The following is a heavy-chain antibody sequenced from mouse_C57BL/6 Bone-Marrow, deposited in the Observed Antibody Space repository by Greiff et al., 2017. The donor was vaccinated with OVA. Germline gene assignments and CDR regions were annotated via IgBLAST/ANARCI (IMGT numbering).Heavy chain of an antibody. V-gene: IGHV1-81*01. CDR1: GYTFTSYG. CDR3: AREEGLRRRYAMDY. Sequence: VQLVESGAELARPGASVKLSCKASGYTFTSYGISWVKQRTGQGLEWIGEIYPRSGNTYYNEKFKGKATLTADKSSSTAYMELRSLTSEDSAVYFCAREEGLRRRYAMDYWGQGTSVTVSS. J-gene: IGHJ4*01. CDR2: IYPRSGNT. D-gene: IGHD2-4*01.